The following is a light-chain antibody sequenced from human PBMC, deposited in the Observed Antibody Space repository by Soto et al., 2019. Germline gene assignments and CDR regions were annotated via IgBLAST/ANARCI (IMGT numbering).Light chain of an antibody. V-gene: IGKV3-20*01. CDR2: GAS. CDR1: QSVSFSY. J-gene: IGKJ3*01. Sequence: EIVLTQSPGTLSLSPGERATLSCRASQSVSFSYLAWYQQEPGQAPRLLIYGASSRATGIPDRFSGSGSGTDFTLTISRLEPEDFAVYYCQQYGSSPGFTFGPGTKVDIK. CDR3: QQYGSSPGFT.